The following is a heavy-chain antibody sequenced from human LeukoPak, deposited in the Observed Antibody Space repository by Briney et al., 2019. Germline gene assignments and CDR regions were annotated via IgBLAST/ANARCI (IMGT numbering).Heavy chain of an antibody. J-gene: IGHJ4*02. D-gene: IGHD6-13*01. CDR1: GYTFTSYY. V-gene: IGHV1-46*01. Sequence: GASVKVSCKASGYTFTSYYMHWVRQAPGQGLEWMGIINPSGGSTSYAQKFQGRVTMTTDTSTSTAYMELRSLGSDDTAVYYCARAAAGPIDYWGQGTLVTVSS. CDR2: INPSGGST. CDR3: ARAAAGPIDY.